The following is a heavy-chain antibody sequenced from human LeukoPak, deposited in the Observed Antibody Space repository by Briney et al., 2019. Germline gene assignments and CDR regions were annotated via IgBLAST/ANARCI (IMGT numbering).Heavy chain of an antibody. CDR2: ISAYNGNT. V-gene: IGHV1-18*01. D-gene: IGHD3-10*01. CDR1: GYTFTSYG. J-gene: IGHJ3*02. Sequence: VASVKVSCKASGYTFTSYGISWVRQAPGQGLEWMGWISAYNGNTNYAQKLQGRVTMTTDTSTSTAYMELRSLRSDDTAVYYCATRPRITMVRGAADDAFDIWGQGTMVTVSS. CDR3: ATRPRITMVRGAADDAFDI.